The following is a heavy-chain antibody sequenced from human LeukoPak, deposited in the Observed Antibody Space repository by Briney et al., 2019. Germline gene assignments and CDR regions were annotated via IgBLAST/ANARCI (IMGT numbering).Heavy chain of an antibody. D-gene: IGHD3-9*01. CDR3: ARNPWFDWSRPYFDY. CDR1: GFTFSSYS. Sequence: RPGGSLRLSCAASGFTFSSYSMNWVRQAPGKGLEWVSSISSSSSYIYYADSVKGRFTISRDNAKNSLYLQMNSLRAEDTAVYYCARNPWFDWSRPYFDYWGQGTLVTVSS. V-gene: IGHV3-21*01. J-gene: IGHJ4*02. CDR2: ISSSSSYI.